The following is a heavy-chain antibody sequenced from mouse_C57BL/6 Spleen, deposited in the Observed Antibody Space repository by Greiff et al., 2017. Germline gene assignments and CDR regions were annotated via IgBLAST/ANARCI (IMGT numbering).Heavy chain of an antibody. V-gene: IGHV5-17*01. Sequence: EVKVVESGGGLVKPGGSLKLSCAASGFTFSDYGMHWVRQAPEKGLEWVAYISSGSSTIYYADTVKGRFTISRDNAKNTLFLQMTSLRSEDTAMYYCARAGYSNPFAYWGQGTLVTVSA. D-gene: IGHD2-5*01. CDR1: GFTFSDYG. CDR3: ARAGYSNPFAY. CDR2: ISSGSSTI. J-gene: IGHJ3*01.